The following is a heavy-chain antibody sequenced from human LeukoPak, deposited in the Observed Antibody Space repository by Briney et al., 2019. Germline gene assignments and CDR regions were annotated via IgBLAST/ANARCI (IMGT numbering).Heavy chain of an antibody. J-gene: IGHJ5*02. CDR1: GYTFTSYD. CDR3: ARALRNTRIAVAGTSRRHWFDP. D-gene: IGHD6-19*01. Sequence: GASVKVSCKASGYTFTSYDINWVRQATGQGLEWMGWMNPNSGNTGYAQKFQGRVTITMNTSISTAYMELSSLRSDDTAVYYCARALRNTRIAVAGTSRRHWFDPWGQGTLVTVSS. V-gene: IGHV1-8*03. CDR2: MNPNSGNT.